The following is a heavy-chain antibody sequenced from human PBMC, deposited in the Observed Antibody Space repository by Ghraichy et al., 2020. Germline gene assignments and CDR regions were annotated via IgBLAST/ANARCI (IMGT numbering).Heavy chain of an antibody. CDR3: ARGQGGFWSGYQEEKNAFDI. Sequence: ASVKVSCKASGYTFTSYGISWVRQAPGQGLEWMGWISAYNGNTNYAQKLQGRVTMTTDTSTSTAYMELRSLRSDDTAVYYCARGQGGFWSGYQEEKNAFDIWGQGTMVTVSS. V-gene: IGHV1-18*04. J-gene: IGHJ3*02. CDR2: ISAYNGNT. D-gene: IGHD3-3*01. CDR1: GYTFTSYG.